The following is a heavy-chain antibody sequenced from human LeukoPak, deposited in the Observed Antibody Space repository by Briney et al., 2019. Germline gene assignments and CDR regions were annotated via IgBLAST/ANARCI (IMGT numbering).Heavy chain of an antibody. J-gene: IGHJ5*01. Sequence: PGGSLRLSCAASGFTFDDYSMHWVRQAPGKGLEWVSLISGDGGTTYYADSVKGRFTISRDDSKNSLYLQMSSLRTEDTALYYCAKHNWNYDSWGQGTLVTVSS. D-gene: IGHD1-1*01. CDR1: GFTFDDYS. CDR2: ISGDGGTT. V-gene: IGHV3-43*02. CDR3: AKHNWNYDS.